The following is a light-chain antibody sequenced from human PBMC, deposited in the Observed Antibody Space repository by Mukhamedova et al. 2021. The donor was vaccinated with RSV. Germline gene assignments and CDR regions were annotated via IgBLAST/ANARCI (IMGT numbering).Light chain of an antibody. V-gene: IGLV3-21*02. Sequence: GGNIIGSKSVHWYQQKPGQAPVVVVYDDSDRPSGIPERFSGSNSGNTATLTISRVEAGDEADYYCQLWDSSSHHVFGIGTKVTVL. J-gene: IGLJ1*01. CDR1: IIGSKS. CDR2: DDS. CDR3: QLWDSSSHHV.